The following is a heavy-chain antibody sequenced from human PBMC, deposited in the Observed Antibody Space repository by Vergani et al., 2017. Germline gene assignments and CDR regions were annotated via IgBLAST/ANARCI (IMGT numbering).Heavy chain of an antibody. CDR1: GGTFSSYA. Sequence: QVQLVQSGAEVKKPGSSVKVSCKASGGTFSSYAISWVRQAPGQGLEWMGGIIPIFGTANYAQKFQGRVTITADKSTSTAYMELSSLRSEDTAVYYCARDNFWTGYSSRSDDYWGQGTLVTVSS. CDR3: ARDNFWTGYSSRSDDY. D-gene: IGHD3/OR15-3a*01. J-gene: IGHJ4*02. CDR2: IIPIFGTA. V-gene: IGHV1-69*06.